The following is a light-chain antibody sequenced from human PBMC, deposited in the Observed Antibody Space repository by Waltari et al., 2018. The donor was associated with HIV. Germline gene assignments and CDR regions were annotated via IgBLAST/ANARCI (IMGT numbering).Light chain of an antibody. V-gene: IGLV1-40*01. Sequence: QSVLTQAPSVSGAPGQRVTISCTGSSSNIRAGYDVNWDQQPPGTAPKRLIFGSRNRPSWGPDRFSASTSGTSASLAITGLQAEDEADYYCAAWDDSLNGVGFGGGTKLTVL. CDR1: SSNIRAGYD. J-gene: IGLJ2*01. CDR3: AAWDDSLNGVG. CDR2: GSR.